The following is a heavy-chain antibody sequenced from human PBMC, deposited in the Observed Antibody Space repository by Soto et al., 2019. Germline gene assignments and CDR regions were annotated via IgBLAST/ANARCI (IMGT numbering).Heavy chain of an antibody. D-gene: IGHD3-22*01. CDR1: GFTFEDYA. V-gene: IGHV3-9*01. J-gene: IGHJ4*02. CDR3: SKMVTWDSSGFYQGGFGC. CDR2: ISWNSGKI. Sequence: HLVESGGGLVQPGRSLTISCAASGFTFEDYAMHWVRQAPGKGLEWVSGISWNSGKIIYADSVKGRFTISRDNAKNSLYLQMNRLRPEDTALYYCSKMVTWDSSGFYQGGFGCWCQGTLVTVSS.